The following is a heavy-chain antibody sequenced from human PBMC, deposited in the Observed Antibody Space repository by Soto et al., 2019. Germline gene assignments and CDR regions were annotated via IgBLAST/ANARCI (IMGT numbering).Heavy chain of an antibody. CDR3: ARDDSRGGVGMDV. D-gene: IGHD3-16*01. CDR2: IVVGSGNT. V-gene: IGHV1-58*01. J-gene: IGHJ6*02. Sequence: SVKVSCKASGFTFTSSAVQWVRQARGQRLEWIGWIVVGSGNTNYAQKFQERVTITRDMSTSTAYMELRSLRSDDTAVYYCARDDSRGGVGMDVWGQGTTVTVSS. CDR1: GFTFTSSA.